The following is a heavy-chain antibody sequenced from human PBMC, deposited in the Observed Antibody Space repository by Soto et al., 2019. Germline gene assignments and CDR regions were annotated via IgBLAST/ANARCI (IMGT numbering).Heavy chain of an antibody. CDR1: GFTFSTHW. V-gene: IGHV3-74*01. CDR3: ARGGAMGVDY. Sequence: PGGSLRLSCTASGFTFSTHWMHWVRQAPGKGLVWVSRIYFDGITTNYADSVKGRLTVSRDNAKNTVYLHVNTLRGEDTAVYYCARGGAMGVDYWGQGTLVTVS. J-gene: IGHJ4*02. CDR2: IYFDGITT. D-gene: IGHD1-26*01.